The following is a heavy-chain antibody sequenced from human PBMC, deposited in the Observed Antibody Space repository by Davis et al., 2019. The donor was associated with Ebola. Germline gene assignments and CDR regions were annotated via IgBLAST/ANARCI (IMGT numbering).Heavy chain of an antibody. J-gene: IGHJ6*02. CDR2: IYSSGSGI. D-gene: IGHD3-10*01. CDR3: AKDGDLGYYYYGMDV. Sequence: PGGSLRLSCAASGFTFSSYEFNWVRQAPGKGLEWVSYIYSSGSGIYYADSVKGRFTISRDNSKNTLYLRMNSLRAEDSAVYYCAKDGDLGYYYYGMDVWGQGTTVTVSS. V-gene: IGHV3-48*03. CDR1: GFTFSSYE.